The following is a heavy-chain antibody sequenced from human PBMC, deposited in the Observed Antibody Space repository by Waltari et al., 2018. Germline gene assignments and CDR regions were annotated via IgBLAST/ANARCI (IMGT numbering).Heavy chain of an antibody. D-gene: IGHD2-2*02. J-gene: IGHJ6*02. CDR2: FDPEDGET. CDR1: GYTLTELS. V-gene: IGHV1-24*01. CDR3: ATDSVVPAAIRDYYYGMDV. Sequence: QVQLVQSGAEVKKPGASVKVSCKVSGYTLTELSMHWVRQAPGKGLEWMGGFDPEDGETIYAQKFQGRVTMTEDTSTDTAYMERSSLRSEDTAVYYCATDSVVPAAIRDYYYGMDVWGQGTTVTVSS.